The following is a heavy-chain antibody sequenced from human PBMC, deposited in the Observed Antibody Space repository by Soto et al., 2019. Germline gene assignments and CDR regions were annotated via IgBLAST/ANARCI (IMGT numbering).Heavy chain of an antibody. Sequence: GGSLRLSCAASGFTFSSYAMSWVRQAPGKGLEWVSAISGSGGSTYYADSVKGRFTISRDNSKNTLYLSMNSLRAEESTVYYCAKDHGTNGVCWYFDLLGRGTLVTVSS. CDR3: AKDHGTNGVCWYFDL. CDR2: ISGSGGST. J-gene: IGHJ2*01. D-gene: IGHD2-8*01. CDR1: GFTFSSYA. V-gene: IGHV3-23*01.